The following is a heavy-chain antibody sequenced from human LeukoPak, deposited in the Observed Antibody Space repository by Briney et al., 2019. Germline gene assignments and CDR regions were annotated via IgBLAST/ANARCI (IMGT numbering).Heavy chain of an antibody. CDR1: GFAVSNNY. V-gene: IGHV3-53*04. D-gene: IGHD3-22*01. CDR3: ARAYDSSGYWPEYFHH. Sequence: GGSLRLSCAASGFAVSNNYMSWVRQAPGKGLEWVSIIYGGGSTHYADSVNGRFTISRHNSQNTLFLQMNSLRTEDTAVYYCARAYDSSGYWPEYFHHWGQGTLVTVSS. CDR2: IYGGGST. J-gene: IGHJ1*01.